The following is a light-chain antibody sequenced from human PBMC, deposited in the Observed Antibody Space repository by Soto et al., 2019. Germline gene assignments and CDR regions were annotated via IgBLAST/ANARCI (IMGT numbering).Light chain of an antibody. CDR1: QTVRANY. CDR3: QQYGDSPVT. J-gene: IGKJ1*01. V-gene: IGKV3-20*01. Sequence: EIVLTQSPGTLSLSPGDRATLSCRASQTVRANYLAWYQQKRGQAPRLVIHCASNRATDIPDRISGSGSGTDFTLTISRLEPEDFAVYYCQQYGDSPVTFGQGTKVEIK. CDR2: CAS.